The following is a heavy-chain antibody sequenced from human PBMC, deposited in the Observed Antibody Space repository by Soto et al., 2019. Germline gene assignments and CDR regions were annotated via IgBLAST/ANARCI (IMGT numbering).Heavy chain of an antibody. CDR1: GGSFSGYY. CDR2: INHSGST. Sequence: PSETLSLTCAVYGGSFSGYYWSWIRQPPGKGLEWIGEINHSGSTNYNPSLKSRVTISVDTSKNQFSLKLSSVTAADTAVYYCAGSKVYGDYYFPFDYWGQGTLVTVSS. CDR3: AGSKVYGDYYFPFDY. V-gene: IGHV4-34*09. D-gene: IGHD4-17*01. J-gene: IGHJ4*02.